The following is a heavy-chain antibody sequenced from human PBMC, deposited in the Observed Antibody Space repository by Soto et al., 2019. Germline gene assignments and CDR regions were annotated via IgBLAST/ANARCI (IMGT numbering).Heavy chain of an antibody. V-gene: IGHV4-4*02. CDR2: IYHSGST. CDR1: GGSISSSNW. D-gene: IGHD6-13*01. Sequence: SETLSLTCAVSGGSISSSNWWSWVRQPPGKGLEWIGEIYHSGSTNYNPSLKSRVAISVDKSKNQFSLKLSSVTAADTAVYYCAVSIAAAGTLVDYWGQGTLVTVSS. CDR3: AVSIAAAGTLVDY. J-gene: IGHJ4*02.